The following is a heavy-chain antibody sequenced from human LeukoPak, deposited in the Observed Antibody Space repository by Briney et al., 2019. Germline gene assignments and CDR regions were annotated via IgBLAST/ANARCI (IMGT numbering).Heavy chain of an antibody. CDR1: GFTFSSDR. CDR3: ARDLPVAGAYHNFDY. CDR2: IYSASDYI. Sequence: GGSLRLSCVASGFTFSSDRMNWVRQALGKGLEWVSTIYSASDYIYYADSVKGRFTISRDNARNSLYLQMDSLRVEDTAVYYCARDLPVAGAYHNFDYWGQGTLVTVSS. J-gene: IGHJ4*02. V-gene: IGHV3-21*01. D-gene: IGHD6-19*01.